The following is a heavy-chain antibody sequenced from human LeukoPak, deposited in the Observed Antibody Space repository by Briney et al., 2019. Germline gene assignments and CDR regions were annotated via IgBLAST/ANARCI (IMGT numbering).Heavy chain of an antibody. CDR3: ARASPRPYSSGWLNHYYYYYMDV. CDR2: INPSGGST. V-gene: IGHV1-46*01. D-gene: IGHD6-19*01. Sequence: GASVKVSCKASGYTFTSYYMHWVRQAPGQGPEWMGIINPSGGSTSYAQKFQGRVTMTRDMSTSTVYMELSSLRSEDTAVYYCARASPRPYSSGWLNHYYYYYMDVWGKGTTVTVSS. CDR1: GYTFTSYY. J-gene: IGHJ6*03.